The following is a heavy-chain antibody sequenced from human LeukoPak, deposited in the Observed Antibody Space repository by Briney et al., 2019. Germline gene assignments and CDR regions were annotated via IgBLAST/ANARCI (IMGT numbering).Heavy chain of an antibody. Sequence: PGGSLRLSCAASGFTFSRYAMHWVRQAPGKGLEWVAVISTDGSKKYYADSVKGRFTISRDNSKDTLYLQMNSLTAEGMTVYYCARGVLGELFLGRPSFDYWGQGILVTVAS. CDR1: GFTFSRYA. D-gene: IGHD3-10*01. J-gene: IGHJ4*02. CDR3: ARGVLGELFLGRPSFDY. V-gene: IGHV3-30*04. CDR2: ISTDGSKK.